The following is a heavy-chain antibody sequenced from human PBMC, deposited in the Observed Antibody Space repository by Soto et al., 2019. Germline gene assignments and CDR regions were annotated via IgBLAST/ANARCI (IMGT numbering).Heavy chain of an antibody. D-gene: IGHD2-2*01. CDR3: ARHSVAAMPWFDP. CDR2: IYHSGNT. Sequence: QVQLQESGPGLVKPSGTLSLTCAVSGVSITSTNWWSWVRQSPGKGLEWIGQIYHSGNTNYNPSLKSRVNMSLVRANNRFSLNLTSVTAADTAVYYCARHSVAAMPWFDPWSQGTLVTVSS. V-gene: IGHV4-4*02. J-gene: IGHJ5*02. CDR1: GVSITSTNW.